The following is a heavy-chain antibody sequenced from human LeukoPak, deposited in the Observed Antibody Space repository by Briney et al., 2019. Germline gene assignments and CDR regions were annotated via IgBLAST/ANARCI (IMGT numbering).Heavy chain of an antibody. V-gene: IGHV1-2*02. CDR1: GYTFTGYY. CDR3: ARDPRNYYDSSGYYFLGY. J-gene: IGHJ4*02. Sequence: ASVTVSCKASGYTFTGYYMHWVRQAPGQGLEWMGWINPNSGGTNYAQKFQGRVTMTRDTSISTAYMELSRLRSDDTAVYYCARDPRNYYDSSGYYFLGYWGQGTLVTVSS. D-gene: IGHD3-22*01. CDR2: INPNSGGT.